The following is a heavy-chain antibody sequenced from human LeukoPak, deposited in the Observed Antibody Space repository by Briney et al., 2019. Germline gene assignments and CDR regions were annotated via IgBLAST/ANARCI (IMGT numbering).Heavy chain of an antibody. CDR1: GYTFINYG. CDR3: ARDLREIISVAGFDP. D-gene: IGHD6-19*01. V-gene: IGHV1-18*01. Sequence: ASVKVSCKASGYTFINYGISWVRQALGQGLEWMGWINPYNDNTKYTQNLQGRVTMTTDTSTGTAYMELRSLRSDDTAIYYCARDLREIISVAGFDPWGQGTLVTVSS. CDR2: INPYNDNT. J-gene: IGHJ5*02.